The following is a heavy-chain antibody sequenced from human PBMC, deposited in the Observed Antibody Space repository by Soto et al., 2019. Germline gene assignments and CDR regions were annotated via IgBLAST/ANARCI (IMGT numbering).Heavy chain of an antibody. D-gene: IGHD2-15*01. V-gene: IGHV4-30-4*01. CDR3: ARGRYCLTGRCFPNWFDS. CDR1: GDSISTVDYF. Sequence: QVQLLESGPGLVKPSQTLSLTCSVSGDSISTVDYFWAWLRQPPGQALEYIGYIYKSATTYYNPSLESRVAISLDTSKSQFSLNVTSLTAADTAVYFCARGRYCLTGRCFPNWFDSWGQGTLVTVSS. J-gene: IGHJ5*01. CDR2: IYKSATT.